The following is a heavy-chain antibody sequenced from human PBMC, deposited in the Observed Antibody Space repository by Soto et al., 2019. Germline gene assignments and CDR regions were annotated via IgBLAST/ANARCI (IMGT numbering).Heavy chain of an antibody. CDR3: ARFRPHCSGGSCYSFDY. V-gene: IGHV6-1*01. J-gene: IGHJ4*02. D-gene: IGHD2-15*01. CDR1: GDSVSSNSAA. CDR2: TYYRSKWYN. Sequence: SQTLSLTCAISGDSVSSNSAAWNWIRQSPSRGLEWLGRTYYRSKWYNDYAVSVKSRITINPDTSKNQFSLQLNSVTPEDTAVYYCARFRPHCSGGSCYSFDYWGQGTLVTVSS.